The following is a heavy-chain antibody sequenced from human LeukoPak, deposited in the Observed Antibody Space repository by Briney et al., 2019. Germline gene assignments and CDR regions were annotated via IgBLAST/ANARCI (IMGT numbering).Heavy chain of an antibody. CDR3: ARGNRIAAAGDYWYFDL. Sequence: SETLSLTCAVYGGSFSGYYWSWIRQPPGKGLEWIGEINHSGSTNYNPSLKSRVTISVDTSKNQFSLKLSSVTAADTAVYYCARGNRIAAAGDYWYFDLWGRGTLVTASS. CDR2: INHSGST. CDR1: GGSFSGYY. V-gene: IGHV4-34*01. D-gene: IGHD6-13*01. J-gene: IGHJ2*01.